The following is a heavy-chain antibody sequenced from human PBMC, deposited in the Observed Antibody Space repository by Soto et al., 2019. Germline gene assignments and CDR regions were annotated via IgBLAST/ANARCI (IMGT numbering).Heavy chain of an antibody. CDR2: MNPNSANT. J-gene: IGHJ6*02. Sequence: QVQLVQSGAEVKKPGASVKVSCKASGYTFTSYDINWVRQATGQGLEWMGWMNPNSANTDYAQKFHGRVTMTTNTAKTTAYMELSSLRSEDTAAYYCARDQSNYGMDVWGQWTTVTVS. CDR3: ARDQSNYGMDV. V-gene: IGHV1-8*01. CDR1: GYTFTSYD.